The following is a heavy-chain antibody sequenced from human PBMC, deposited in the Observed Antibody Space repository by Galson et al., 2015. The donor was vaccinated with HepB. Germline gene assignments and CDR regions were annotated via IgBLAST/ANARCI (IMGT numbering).Heavy chain of an antibody. V-gene: IGHV4-30-2*01. D-gene: IGHD2-2*01. J-gene: IGHJ6*02. CDR3: ARHCSSSSSCPGYYGMDV. CDR2: MYHTGNA. CDR1: GDSISSGGYS. Sequence: TLSLTCAVSGDSISSGGYSWSWIRQPPGKGLEWIGYMYHTGNACYTPSLMSRVTISVDRSKNHFSLNLRSVTAADTAVYYCARHCSSSSSCPGYYGMDVWGQGTTVTVSS.